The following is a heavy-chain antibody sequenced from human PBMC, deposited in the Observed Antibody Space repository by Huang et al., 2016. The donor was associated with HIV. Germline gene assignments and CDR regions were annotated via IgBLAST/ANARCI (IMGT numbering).Heavy chain of an antibody. V-gene: IGHV3-30*02. CDR1: GFTFSSYG. D-gene: IGHD3-10*01. CDR2: IRYDRINK. J-gene: IGHJ3*02. CDR3: AKGSMANAFDI. Sequence: QVQLVESGGGVVQPGGSLRLSCAASGFTFSSYGMHWVRQAPGKGREWVAVIRYDRINKYYADSVGGRFTISRDNSKNTLYLQMNSLRAEDTAVYYCAKGSMANAFDIWGQGTMVTVSS.